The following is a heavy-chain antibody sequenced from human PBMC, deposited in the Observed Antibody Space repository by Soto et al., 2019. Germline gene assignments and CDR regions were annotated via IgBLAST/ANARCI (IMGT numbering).Heavy chain of an antibody. J-gene: IGHJ4*02. CDR2: ICSRSETL. CDR1: GFTFSAYS. V-gene: IGHV3-48*02. Sequence: PGGSLRLSCAASGFTFSAYSMNWVRQAPGRGLEWASYICSRSETLYYADSVKGRFTISRDNAKNSLYLQMNSLRDEDTAVYYCAREDILGSRSFDYWGQGTLVTVS. CDR3: AREDILGSRSFDY. D-gene: IGHD1-26*01.